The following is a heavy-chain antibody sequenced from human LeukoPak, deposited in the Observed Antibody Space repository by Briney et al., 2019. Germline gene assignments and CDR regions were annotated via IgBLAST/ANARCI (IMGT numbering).Heavy chain of an antibody. CDR2: VHYSGST. CDR3: ARHIPRMVAGTRLRYFDY. V-gene: IGHV4-39*01. Sequence: SETLSLTCNVSGGSMSSSSYFWGWIRQPPGKGLEWIGSVHYSGSTYYNPSLKSRVTISVDTSKNQFSLKLSSVTATDTAVYYCARHIPRMVAGTRLRYFDYWGQGTLVTVSS. CDR1: GGSMSSSSYF. D-gene: IGHD6-19*01. J-gene: IGHJ4*02.